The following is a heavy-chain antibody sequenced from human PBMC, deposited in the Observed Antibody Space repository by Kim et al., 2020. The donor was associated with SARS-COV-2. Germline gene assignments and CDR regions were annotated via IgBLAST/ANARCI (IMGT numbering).Heavy chain of an antibody. CDR3: TRDLDYNDSSGYYYGADY. CDR1: GFTFGDYA. Sequence: GGSLRLSCTASGFTFGDYAMSWFRQAPGKGLEWVGFIRSKAYGGTTEYAASVKGRFTISRDDSKSIAYLQMNSLKTEDTAVYYCTRDLDYNDSSGYYYGADYWGQGTLVTVSS. D-gene: IGHD3-22*01. CDR2: IRSKAYGGTT. J-gene: IGHJ4*02. V-gene: IGHV3-49*03.